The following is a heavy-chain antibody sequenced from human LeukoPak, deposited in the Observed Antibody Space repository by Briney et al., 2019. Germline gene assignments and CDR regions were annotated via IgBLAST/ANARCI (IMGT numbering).Heavy chain of an antibody. CDR1: GFTFSSYA. V-gene: IGHV3-21*06. D-gene: IGHD1-14*01. Sequence: GGSLRLSCAASGFTFSSYAMSWVRQAPGKGLEWVASIGPTGSDRYHADSIKGRFTISRDDANNFLYLQMNSLRAEDTAVYYCATETNGRHYDYWGQGTLLTVSS. CDR3: ATETNGRHYDY. CDR2: IGPTGSDR. J-gene: IGHJ4*02.